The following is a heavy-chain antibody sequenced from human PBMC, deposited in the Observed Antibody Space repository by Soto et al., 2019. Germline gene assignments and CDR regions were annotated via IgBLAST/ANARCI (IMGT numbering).Heavy chain of an antibody. D-gene: IGHD3-3*01. CDR3: ARDRWSGCDFWSGHQDYYGMDV. CDR1: GFTFSSYS. Sequence: VGSLRLSCAASGFTFSSYSMNWVRQAPGKGLEWVSYISSSSSTIYYADSVKGRFTISRDNAKNSLYLQMNSLRDEDTAVYYCARDRWSGCDFWSGHQDYYGMDVWGQGTTVTVSS. J-gene: IGHJ6*02. CDR2: ISSSSSTI. V-gene: IGHV3-48*02.